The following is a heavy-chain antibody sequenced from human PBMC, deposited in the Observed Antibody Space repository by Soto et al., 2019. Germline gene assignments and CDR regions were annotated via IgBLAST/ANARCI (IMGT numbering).Heavy chain of an antibody. Sequence: EVQLVESGGGLVQPGGSLRLSCAASGFTFSSYSMNWVRQAPGKGLEWVSYISSSSSTIYYADSVKGRFTISRDNAKNSLYLQMNSLRAEDTAVYYCARHQDVWSGYWAGFDPWGQGTLVTVSS. J-gene: IGHJ5*02. D-gene: IGHD3-3*01. CDR3: ARHQDVWSGYWAGFDP. CDR2: ISSSSSTI. V-gene: IGHV3-48*01. CDR1: GFTFSSYS.